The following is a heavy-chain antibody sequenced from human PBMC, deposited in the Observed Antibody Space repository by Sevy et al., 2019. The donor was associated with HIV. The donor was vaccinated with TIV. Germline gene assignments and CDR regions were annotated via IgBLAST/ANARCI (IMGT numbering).Heavy chain of an antibody. CDR3: AREGCSRPHDY. V-gene: IGHV3-23*01. J-gene: IGHJ4*02. CDR2: LSFGCGKI. D-gene: IGHD2-8*01. Sequence: GGSLRLSCAASGFAFHEYSMSWIRQAPDKGLEWVASLSFGCGKINYADSVKGRFTISRDNSKNSCYLQMDNLRVEDTALYYCAREGCSRPHDYWGQGTRVTVSS. CDR1: GFAFHEYS.